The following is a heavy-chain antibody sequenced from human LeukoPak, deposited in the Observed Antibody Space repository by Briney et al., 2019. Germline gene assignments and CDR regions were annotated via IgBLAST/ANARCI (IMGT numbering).Heavy chain of an antibody. J-gene: IGHJ4*02. V-gene: IGHV3-43*01. CDR3: AAGELLGPTDY. D-gene: IGHD3-10*01. CDR2: ISWDGGST. CDR1: GFTFDDYT. Sequence: GGSLRLSCAASGFTFDDYTMHWVRQAPGKGLEWVSLISWDGGSTYYADSVKGRFTISRDNSKNSLYLQMNSLRTEDTALYYCAAGELLGPTDYWGQGTLVTVSS.